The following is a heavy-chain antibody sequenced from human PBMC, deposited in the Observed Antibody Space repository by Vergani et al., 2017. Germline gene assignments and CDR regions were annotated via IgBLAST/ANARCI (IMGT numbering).Heavy chain of an antibody. CDR2: IYTSGST. D-gene: IGHD3-22*01. Sequence: QVQLQESGPGLVKPSQTLSLTCTVSGGSISSGSYYWSWIRQPAGKGLEWIGRIYTSGSTNYNPSLKSRVTISVDTSKNQFSLKLSSVTAADTAVYYCARGGQAENTDYDSSGYYYFDYWGQGTLVTVSS. J-gene: IGHJ4*02. CDR3: ARGGQAENTDYDSSGYYYFDY. V-gene: IGHV4-61*02. CDR1: GGSISSGSYY.